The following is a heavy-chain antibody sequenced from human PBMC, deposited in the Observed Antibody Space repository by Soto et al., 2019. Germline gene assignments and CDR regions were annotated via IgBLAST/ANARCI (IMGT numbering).Heavy chain of an antibody. V-gene: IGHV3-23*04. Sequence: EVHLVHSGGGLVQPGESLSLSCVASGFTFNDYAMHWVRQTPGKGLEWVAAISNRGSSAYYADSVKGRFTISRDKSTKTLSLHMHTLRVEDTAVYFCAKAVCDAATCLPCEPWGQGTPVAVSP. D-gene: IGHD2-2*01. CDR1: GFTFNDYA. CDR2: ISNRGSSA. J-gene: IGHJ4*02. CDR3: AKAVCDAATCLPCEP.